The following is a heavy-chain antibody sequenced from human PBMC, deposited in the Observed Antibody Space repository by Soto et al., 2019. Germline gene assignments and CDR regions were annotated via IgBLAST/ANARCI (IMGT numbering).Heavy chain of an antibody. CDR1: GFTFSTYG. Sequence: EVRLVESGGNLLQPGGSLRLSCAASGFTFSTYGMNWVRQAPEKGLEWVSYISSTGSLTQYADSVNGRFTISRDNGKNSLYLPMSSLRVEDTAVYYCVRGGAARPDYWGQGTLVTVSS. J-gene: IGHJ4*02. V-gene: IGHV3-48*01. CDR2: ISSTGSLT. D-gene: IGHD6-13*01. CDR3: VRGGAARPDY.